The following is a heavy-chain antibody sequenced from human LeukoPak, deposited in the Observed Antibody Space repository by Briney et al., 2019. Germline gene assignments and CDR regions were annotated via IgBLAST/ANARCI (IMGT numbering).Heavy chain of an antibody. Sequence: GGSLRLSCAASGFTFSSYAMSWVRQAPGKGLEWVSAISGSGGSTYHADSVKGRFTISRDNSKNTLYLQMNSLRAEDTAVYYCATRLVDAADASDIWGQGTMVTVSS. J-gene: IGHJ3*02. CDR3: ATRLVDAADASDI. CDR1: GFTFSSYA. V-gene: IGHV3-23*01. CDR2: ISGSGGST. D-gene: IGHD5-12*01.